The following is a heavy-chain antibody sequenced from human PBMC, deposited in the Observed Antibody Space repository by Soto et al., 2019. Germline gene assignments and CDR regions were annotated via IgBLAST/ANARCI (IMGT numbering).Heavy chain of an antibody. Sequence: QVQLVQSGAEVKKPGASVKVSCKASGYTFTSYGISWVRQAPGQGLEWRGWISAYNGNTNYAQKLQGRVTMTTDTSTSTAYMELRSLRSDDTAVYYCARGVSSWKPWELGDYYYYYMDVWGKGTTVTVSS. D-gene: IGHD1-26*01. J-gene: IGHJ6*03. CDR3: ARGVSSWKPWELGDYYYYYMDV. V-gene: IGHV1-18*01. CDR1: GYTFTSYG. CDR2: ISAYNGNT.